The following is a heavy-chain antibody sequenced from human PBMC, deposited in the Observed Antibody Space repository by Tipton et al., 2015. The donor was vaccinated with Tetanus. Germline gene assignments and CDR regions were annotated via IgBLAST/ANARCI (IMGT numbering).Heavy chain of an antibody. V-gene: IGHV4-31*03. Sequence: GLVKPSETLSLTCSVSGASISSGGYFWNWIRHHPGKGLEWIGYIYYSGSTFYNPSLKSRVTISVDTSNNQFSLKLSSVTAADTAVYYCARDPGIASAGLWFDPWGQGTLVTVSS. CDR3: ARDPGIASAGLWFDP. CDR1: GASISSGGYF. D-gene: IGHD6-13*01. J-gene: IGHJ5*02. CDR2: IYYSGST.